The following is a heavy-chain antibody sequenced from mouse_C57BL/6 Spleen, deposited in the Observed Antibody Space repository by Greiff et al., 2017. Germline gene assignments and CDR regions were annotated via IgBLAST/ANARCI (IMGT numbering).Heavy chain of an antibody. J-gene: IGHJ2*01. CDR3: ARRQLALDY. V-gene: IGHV1-18*01. CDR2: INPNNGGT. CDR1: GYTFTDYN. D-gene: IGHD4-1*02. Sequence: EVKLQESGPELVKPGASVKIPCKASGYTFTDYNMDWVKQSHGKSLEWIGDINPNNGGTIYNQKFKGKATLTVDKSSSTAYMELRSLTSEDTAVYYCARRQLALDYWGQGTTLTVSS.